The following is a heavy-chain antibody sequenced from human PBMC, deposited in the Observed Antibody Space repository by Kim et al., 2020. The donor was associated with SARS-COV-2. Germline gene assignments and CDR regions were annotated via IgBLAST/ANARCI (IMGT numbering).Heavy chain of an antibody. J-gene: IGHJ6*02. D-gene: IGHD6-13*01. V-gene: IGHV4-59*11. CDR2: IFYTGTT. CDR1: GGSIGDHY. CDR3: AKHFAAGTGPYFYGMDV. Sequence: SETLSLTCTLSGGSIGDHYWSWIRQAPGKGLEWIGHIFYTGTTNYNPSLRSRVTLSVDTSKNQFSLNLTSLTAADTATYYCAKHFAAGTGPYFYGMDVWGQGTAVAVS.